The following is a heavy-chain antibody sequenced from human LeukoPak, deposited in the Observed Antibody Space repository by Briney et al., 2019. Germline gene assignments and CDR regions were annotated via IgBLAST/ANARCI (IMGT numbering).Heavy chain of an antibody. Sequence: SETLSLTCTVSGGSVSSGSYYWSWIRQPPGKGLEWIGYIYYSGSTNYNPSLKSRVTISVDTSKNQFSLKLSSVTAADTAVYYCARGMAVDAFDIWGQGTMVTVSS. CDR3: ARGMAVDAFDI. CDR2: IYYSGST. D-gene: IGHD2-8*01. J-gene: IGHJ3*02. V-gene: IGHV4-61*01. CDR1: GGSVSSGSYY.